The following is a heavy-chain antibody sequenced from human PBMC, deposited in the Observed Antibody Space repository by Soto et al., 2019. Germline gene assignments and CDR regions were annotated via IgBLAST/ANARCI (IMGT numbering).Heavy chain of an antibody. J-gene: IGHJ3*02. CDR1: GFTFSSYS. CDR3: AGEVVVVAATHDAFDI. V-gene: IGHV3-21*01. D-gene: IGHD2-15*01. CDR2: ISSSSSYI. Sequence: PGGSLRLSCAASGFTFSSYSMNWVRQAPGKGLEWVSSISSSSSYIYYADSVKGRFTISRDNAKNSLYLQMNSLRAEDTAVYYCAGEVVVVAATHDAFDIWGQGTMVTVS.